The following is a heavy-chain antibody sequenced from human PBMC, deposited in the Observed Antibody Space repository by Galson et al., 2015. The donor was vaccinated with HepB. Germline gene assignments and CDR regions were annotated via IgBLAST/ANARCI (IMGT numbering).Heavy chain of an antibody. V-gene: IGHV3-7*03. Sequence: SLRLSCAASGFAFSSFWMTWGPQAPGKGLEWVASIKDDGSDKLYVDSVKGRFTISRDNAKNSLYLQMDSLRAEDTAVYYCARVISGRGVDSWGQGTLVTVSS. D-gene: IGHD1-26*01. CDR1: GFAFSSFW. CDR2: IKDDGSDK. J-gene: IGHJ5*01. CDR3: ARVISGRGVDS.